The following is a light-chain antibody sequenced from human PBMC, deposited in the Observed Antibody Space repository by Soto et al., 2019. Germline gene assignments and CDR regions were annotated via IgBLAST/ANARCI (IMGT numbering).Light chain of an antibody. CDR1: QSVSTY. J-gene: IGKJ1*01. V-gene: IGKV3-11*01. Sequence: EIVLTQSPATLSLSPGERATLSCRASQSVSTYLVWYQQKPGQAPRLLIHDVFNRATGIPARFSGSGSGTDFTLTISSLEPEDFAVYYCHQRRDWPRTFGQRTKVEIK. CDR2: DVF. CDR3: HQRRDWPRT.